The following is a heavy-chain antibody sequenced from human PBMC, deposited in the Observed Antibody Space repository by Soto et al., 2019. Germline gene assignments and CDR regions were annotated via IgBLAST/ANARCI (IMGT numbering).Heavy chain of an antibody. V-gene: IGHV1-2*02. CDR2: INPYSGGA. CDR3: ARLMHYSHSGGSSHSGFDM. CDR1: GYTFTGYF. Sequence: ASVKVSCKASGYTFTGYFIHWVRQAPGQGLEWIGWINPYSGGADLSQKFQGRVTMTRDTSISTAYMEVSSLRSDDTAVFYCARLMHYSHSGGSSHSGFDMWGQGTLVTVSS. D-gene: IGHD2-21*01. J-gene: IGHJ3*02.